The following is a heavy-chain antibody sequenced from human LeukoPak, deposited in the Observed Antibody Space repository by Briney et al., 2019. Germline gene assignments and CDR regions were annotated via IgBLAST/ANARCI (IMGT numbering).Heavy chain of an antibody. J-gene: IGHJ4*02. V-gene: IGHV3-30*18. D-gene: IGHD6-13*01. CDR3: AKDFRIAARGTATDYFDS. CDR2: ISYDESKK. Sequence: PGRSLRLSCAASGFTFSAYGMHWVRQAPGKGLEWVALISYDESKKYYADSVRGRFTIPRDNSKNTLYLQLNSLRAEDTAVFYCAKDFRIAARGTATDYFDSWGQGTLVTVSS. CDR1: GFTFSAYG.